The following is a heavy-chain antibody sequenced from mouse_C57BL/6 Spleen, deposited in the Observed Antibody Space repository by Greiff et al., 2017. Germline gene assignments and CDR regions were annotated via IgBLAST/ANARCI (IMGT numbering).Heavy chain of an antibody. D-gene: IGHD2-1*01. J-gene: IGHJ2*01. CDR3: ARERGLLSHFDY. V-gene: IGHV1-72*01. CDR2: IDPNSGGT. CDR1: GYTFTSYW. Sequence: QVQLQQSGAELVKPGASVKLSCKASGYTFTSYWMHWVKQRPGRGLEWIGRIDPNSGGTTYNEKFKSKATLTVDKPSSTAYMQLSSLTSEDSAVXYCARERGLLSHFDYWGQGTTLTVSS.